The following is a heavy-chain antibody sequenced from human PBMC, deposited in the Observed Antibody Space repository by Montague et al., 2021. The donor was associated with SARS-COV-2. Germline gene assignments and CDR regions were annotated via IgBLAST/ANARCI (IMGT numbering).Heavy chain of an antibody. CDR2: ISYVGSNQ. D-gene: IGHD3-9*01. Sequence: YLRLSCAASKFSFSSYALHWVRQAPGKGLEWVAVISYVGSNQYYADSVKGRFTISRDNSKNTLYLQMSSLRAEDTAVYYCARPSYYDILTGNGGLEYWGQGTLVTGSS. CDR1: KFSFSSYA. CDR3: ARPSYYDILTGNGGLEY. V-gene: IGHV3-30*04. J-gene: IGHJ4*02.